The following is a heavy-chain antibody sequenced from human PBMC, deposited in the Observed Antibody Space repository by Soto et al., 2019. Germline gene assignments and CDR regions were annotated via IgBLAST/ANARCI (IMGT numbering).Heavy chain of an antibody. D-gene: IGHD3-10*01. J-gene: IGHJ4*02. Sequence: TLSLTCAVSGYSINSDYYWGWIRQPPGKGLEWIGSVDHSGRTYYSPSLRSRLTIFIDTSKNQFSLRLTSVTAADTAMYFCAKKGYYPSGKINLFDSWGPGTLVTVSS. CDR2: VDHSGRT. V-gene: IGHV4-38-2*01. CDR1: GYSINSDYY. CDR3: AKKGYYPSGKINLFDS.